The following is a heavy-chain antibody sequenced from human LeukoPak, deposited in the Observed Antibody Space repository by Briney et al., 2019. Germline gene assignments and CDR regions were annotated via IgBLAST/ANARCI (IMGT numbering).Heavy chain of an antibody. Sequence: SETLSLTCTVSGYSISSGYYWGWIRQPPGKGLEWIGSIYHSGSTYYNPSLKSRVTISVDTSKNQFSLKLSSVTAADTAVYYCARESFQFYYGSGSSPYYFDYWGQGTLVTVSS. CDR3: ARESFQFYYGSGSSPYYFDY. D-gene: IGHD3-10*01. J-gene: IGHJ4*02. CDR2: IYHSGST. V-gene: IGHV4-38-2*02. CDR1: GYSISSGYY.